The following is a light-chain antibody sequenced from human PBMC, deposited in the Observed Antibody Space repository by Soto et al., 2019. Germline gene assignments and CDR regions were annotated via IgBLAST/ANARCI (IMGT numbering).Light chain of an antibody. Sequence: DTKITHTLSALSAAVLDRITIXFLASQGISSYLNWYQQKPGKAPKLLIYAASSLQSGVPPRFSGSGSGTEFTLTIRSLQTDDIATYYCQQYSSYSAWTFGEGTKVDI. CDR1: QGISSY. CDR2: AAS. J-gene: IGKJ1*01. CDR3: QQYSSYSAWT. V-gene: IGKV1-5*01.